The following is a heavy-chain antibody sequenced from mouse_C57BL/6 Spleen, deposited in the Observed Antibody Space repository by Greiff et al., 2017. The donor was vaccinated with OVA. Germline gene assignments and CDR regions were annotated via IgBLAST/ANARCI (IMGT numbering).Heavy chain of an antibody. CDR2: IYPGDGDT. Sequence: QVQLQQSGPELVKPGASVKISCKASGYAFSSSWMNWVKQRPGKGLEWIGRIYPGDGDTNYNGKFKGKATLTADKSSSTAYMQLSSLTSEDSAVYFCARDGITRGRRLFDYWGQGTTLTVSS. V-gene: IGHV1-82*01. CDR1: GYAFSSSW. CDR3: ARDGITRGRRLFDY. J-gene: IGHJ2*01. D-gene: IGHD2-4*01.